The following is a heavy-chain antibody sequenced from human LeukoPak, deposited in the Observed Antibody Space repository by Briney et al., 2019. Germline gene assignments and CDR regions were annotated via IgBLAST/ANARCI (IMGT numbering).Heavy chain of an antibody. J-gene: IGHJ1*01. CDR3: ARGVTEYYYDLAEPYFQH. CDR1: GYTFTSYY. Sequence: GASVKVSCKASGYTFTSYYMHWVRQAPGQGLEWMGWISAYNGNTNYAQKLQGRVTMTTDTSTSTAYMELRSLRSDDTAVYYCARGVTEYYYDLAEPYFQHWGQGTLVTVSS. CDR2: ISAYNGNT. V-gene: IGHV1-18*04. D-gene: IGHD3-22*01.